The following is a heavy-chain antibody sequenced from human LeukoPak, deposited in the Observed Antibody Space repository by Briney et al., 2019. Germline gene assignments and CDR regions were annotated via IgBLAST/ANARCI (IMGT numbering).Heavy chain of an antibody. Sequence: GGSLRLSCAASGFTFSNAWMSWVRQAPGKGLEWVGRIKSKTDGGTTDYAAPVKGRFTISRDDSKNTLYLQMNSLRAEDTAVYYCARVGDTTPWRGLRFLEWLLPDDYWGQGTLVTVSS. CDR3: ARVGDTTPWRGLRFLEWLLPDDY. CDR2: IKSKTDGGTT. V-gene: IGHV3-15*01. J-gene: IGHJ4*02. CDR1: GFTFSNAW. D-gene: IGHD3-3*01.